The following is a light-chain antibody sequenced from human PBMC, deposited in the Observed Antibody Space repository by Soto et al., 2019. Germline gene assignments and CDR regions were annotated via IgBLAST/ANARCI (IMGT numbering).Light chain of an antibody. J-gene: IGKJ4*01. Sequence: EIVLTQSPATLSLSPGKRATLSCRASQSVTGYLASYQQKPGQAPRLLIYDASNRATGIPARFSGSGSGTDFSLTISRLETEDYAVYYCQQRSNWLTFGGGTKVEIK. V-gene: IGKV3-11*01. CDR3: QQRSNWLT. CDR2: DAS. CDR1: QSVTGY.